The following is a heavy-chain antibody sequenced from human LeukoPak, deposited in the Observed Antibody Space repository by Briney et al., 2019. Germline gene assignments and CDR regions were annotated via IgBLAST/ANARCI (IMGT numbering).Heavy chain of an antibody. CDR3: ARVTVVPAAIASSSVDY. Sequence: SETLSLTCAVYGGSFGGYFWTWIRQPPGKGLEWIGEINHSGSTNYNPSLKSRVTISVDTSKNQFSLKLSSVTAADTAVYYCARVTVVPAAIASSSVDYWGQGTLVTVSS. CDR1: GGSFGGYF. CDR2: INHSGST. J-gene: IGHJ4*02. V-gene: IGHV4-34*01. D-gene: IGHD2-2*01.